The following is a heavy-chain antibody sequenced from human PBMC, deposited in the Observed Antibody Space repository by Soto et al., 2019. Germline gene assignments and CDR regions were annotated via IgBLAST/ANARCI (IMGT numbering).Heavy chain of an antibody. V-gene: IGHV3-30*18. CDR3: AKGRGKAAAGASDY. Sequence: QVQLVESGGGVVQPGRSLRLSCAASGFTFSSYGMHWVRQAPGKGLERVAVISYDGSNKYYADSVKGRFTISRNNSKNTLYLQINTLRAKDTAVYYCAKGRGKAAAGASDYWGQGTLVTVAS. CDR1: GFTFSSYG. J-gene: IGHJ4*02. CDR2: ISYDGSNK. D-gene: IGHD6-13*01.